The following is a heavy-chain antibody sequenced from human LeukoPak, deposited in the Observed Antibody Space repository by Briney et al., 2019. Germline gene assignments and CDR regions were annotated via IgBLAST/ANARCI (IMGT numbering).Heavy chain of an antibody. Sequence: GGSLRLSCAASGFTFSSYAMSWVRLAPGKGLEWVSAISGSGGSTYYADSVKGRFTISRDNSKNTLYLQMNSLRAEDTAVYYCARLGMYYYYYYGMDVWGQGTTVTVSS. J-gene: IGHJ6*02. CDR1: GFTFSSYA. V-gene: IGHV3-23*01. D-gene: IGHD3-10*01. CDR2: ISGSGGST. CDR3: ARLGMYYYYYYGMDV.